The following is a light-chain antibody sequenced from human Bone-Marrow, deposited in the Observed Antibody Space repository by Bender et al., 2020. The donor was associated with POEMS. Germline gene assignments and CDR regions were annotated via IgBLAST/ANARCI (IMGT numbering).Light chain of an antibody. Sequence: SNELTQAPSVSVSPGQTARISCSGDNLWDKYSCSWFQQKPGQSPVLVIYQNAQRPSGIPERFSGSNSGNTATLTISETQAMDEADYYCQTWDSRTVIFGGGTKLTVL. CDR1: NLWDKY. CDR3: QTWDSRTVI. V-gene: IGLV3-1*01. CDR2: QNA. J-gene: IGLJ2*01.